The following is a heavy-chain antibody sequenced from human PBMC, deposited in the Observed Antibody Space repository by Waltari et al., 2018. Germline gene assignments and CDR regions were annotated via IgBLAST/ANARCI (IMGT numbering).Heavy chain of an antibody. D-gene: IGHD3-16*01. V-gene: IGHV1-2*06. J-gene: IGHJ3*02. CDR2: INPNSGVT. CDR3: ARTRWGLQGAAFDI. CDR1: GYTFTGYY. Sequence: QVQLVQSGAEVKKPGASVKVSCKASGYTFTGYYMHWVRQAPGQGLEWMGRINPNSGVTNYAQKFQGRVTMTRDTSISTAYMELSRLRSDDTAVYYCARTRWGLQGAAFDIWGQGTMVTVSS.